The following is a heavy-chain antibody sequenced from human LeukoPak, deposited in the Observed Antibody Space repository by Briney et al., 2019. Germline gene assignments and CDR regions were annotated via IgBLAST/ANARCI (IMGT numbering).Heavy chain of an antibody. Sequence: SETLSLTCSVSGGSISSHCWGWIRQPPGKGLEWIGYIYYSGSTNYNPSLKSRVTISVDTSKNQFSLKLNSVAAADTAVYYCSSIRSDYDILTGYTPKNYFDYWGQGTLVTVSS. V-gene: IGHV4-59*11. CDR2: IYYSGST. J-gene: IGHJ4*02. CDR3: SSIRSDYDILTGYTPKNYFDY. CDR1: GGSISSHC. D-gene: IGHD3-9*01.